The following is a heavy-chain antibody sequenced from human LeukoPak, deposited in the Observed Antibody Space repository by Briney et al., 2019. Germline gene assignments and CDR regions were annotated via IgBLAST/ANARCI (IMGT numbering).Heavy chain of an antibody. CDR2: IKQDGSEK. Sequence: GGSLRLSCAASGFTFSSYWVSWVRQAPGKGLEWVANIKQDGSEKYYVDSVKGRFTISRDNAKNSLYLQMNSLRAEDTAVYYCARDGDIVVVPAAIGYYGMDVWGQGTTVTVSS. D-gene: IGHD2-2*01. J-gene: IGHJ6*02. V-gene: IGHV3-7*01. CDR3: ARDGDIVVVPAAIGYYGMDV. CDR1: GFTFSSYW.